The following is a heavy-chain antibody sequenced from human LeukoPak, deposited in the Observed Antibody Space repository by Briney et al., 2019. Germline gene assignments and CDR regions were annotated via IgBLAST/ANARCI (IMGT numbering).Heavy chain of an antibody. Sequence: GASLKISCKASGYKFTSPWIAWVRQMPGKGLEWMAIIYLDDSDTRYSPSFQGQVTISADKSISSAYLQWSSLKTSDTATYYCARHYYGLDVWGQGTTVTVSS. CDR2: IYLDDSDT. CDR1: GYKFTSPW. J-gene: IGHJ6*02. V-gene: IGHV5-51*01. CDR3: ARHYYGLDV.